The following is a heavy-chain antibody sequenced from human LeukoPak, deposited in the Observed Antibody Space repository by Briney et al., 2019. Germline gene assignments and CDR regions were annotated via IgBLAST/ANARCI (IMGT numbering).Heavy chain of an antibody. CDR1: GYTFTSYA. Sequence: GASVKVSCKASGYTFTSYAMHWVRQAPGQGLEWMGWINPNSGGTNYAQKLQGRVTMTTDTSTSTAYMELRSLRSDDTAVYYCARGGVNLYCSGGSCYAAFDYWGQGTPVTVSS. V-gene: IGHV1-18*01. J-gene: IGHJ4*02. CDR3: ARGGVNLYCSGGSCYAAFDY. CDR2: INPNSGGT. D-gene: IGHD2-15*01.